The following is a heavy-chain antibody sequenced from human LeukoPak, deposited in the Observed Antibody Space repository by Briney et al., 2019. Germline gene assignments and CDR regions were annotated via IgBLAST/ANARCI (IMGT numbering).Heavy chain of an antibody. J-gene: IGHJ4*02. Sequence: SETLSLTCSVSGGSINNHIWSWVRQPPGKGLEWIGYISYSGSANYNPSLKSRVTISVDTSKNQFSLKVTSVTAADTAVYYCARETAMVLDYWGQGTLVTVSS. D-gene: IGHD5-18*01. CDR3: ARETAMVLDY. V-gene: IGHV4-59*11. CDR1: GGSINNHI. CDR2: ISYSGSA.